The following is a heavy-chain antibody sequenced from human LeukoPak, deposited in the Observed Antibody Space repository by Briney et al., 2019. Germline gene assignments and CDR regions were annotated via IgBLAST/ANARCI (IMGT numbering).Heavy chain of an antibody. V-gene: IGHV3-23*01. CDR3: ARDATGTTRVNWFVP. D-gene: IGHD1-1*01. J-gene: IGHJ5*02. CDR2: ISGSGGST. Sequence: GGSLRLSCAASGFTFSSYAMSWVRQAPGKGLERVSAISGSGGSTYYAHSGKGRFTISRDNSKHTLYLQMNSQRAEDTAVYYCARDATGTTRVNWFVPWGEGSLVTVSS. CDR1: GFTFSSYA.